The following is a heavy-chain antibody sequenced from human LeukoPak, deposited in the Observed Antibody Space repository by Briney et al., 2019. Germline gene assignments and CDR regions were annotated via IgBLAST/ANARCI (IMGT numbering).Heavy chain of an antibody. CDR1: GFIFSWYS. V-gene: IGHV3-21*01. D-gene: IGHD2-2*01. J-gene: IGHJ6*02. Sequence: GGSLRLSCAASGFIFSWYSMNWVRQAPGKGLEWVSSISSSSSYRYYAESVKGRFTISRDNAKNSLYLQMNSLRAEDTAVYYCARDPGEGYCSSTSCYGGYYGMDVWGQGTTVTVSS. CDR2: ISSSSSYR. CDR3: ARDPGEGYCSSTSCYGGYYGMDV.